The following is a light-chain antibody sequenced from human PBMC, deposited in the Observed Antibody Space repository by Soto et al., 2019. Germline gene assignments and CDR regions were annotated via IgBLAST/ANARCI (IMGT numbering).Light chain of an antibody. CDR1: QSVSSSD. CDR2: VAS. Sequence: EVVLTQSPGTLSLSPGERATLSCRASQSVSSSDLAWYQQKPGQAPRLLIYVASNRATGIPDRFSGSGSGTDFTLTISRLEPEDFAVYYCQQYGSSPLTFGGGTKVDI. J-gene: IGKJ4*01. CDR3: QQYGSSPLT. V-gene: IGKV3-20*01.